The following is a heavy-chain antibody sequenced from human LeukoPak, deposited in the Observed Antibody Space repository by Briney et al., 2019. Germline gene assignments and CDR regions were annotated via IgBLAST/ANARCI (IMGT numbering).Heavy chain of an antibody. V-gene: IGHV3-30*18. CDR1: GFTFSSYG. Sequence: LAGGSLRLSCAASGFTFSSYGMHWVRQAPGKGLEWVAVISYDGSNKYYADSVKGRFTISRDNSKNTLYLQMNSLRAEDTAVYYCAKDHFRYGDPASLYYYYGMDVWGQGTTVTVSS. CDR2: ISYDGSNK. J-gene: IGHJ6*02. D-gene: IGHD4-17*01. CDR3: AKDHFRYGDPASLYYYYGMDV.